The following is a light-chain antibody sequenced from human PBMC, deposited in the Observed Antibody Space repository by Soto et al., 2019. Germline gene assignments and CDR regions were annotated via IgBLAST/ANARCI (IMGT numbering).Light chain of an antibody. J-gene: IGLJ2*01. Sequence: QSVLTQPPSASGTPGQRVTISCSGSNSNIGSNPVHWYQQFPGTAPKVLIYSNYQRPSGVPDRFSGSKSVTSASLAISGLQSEDEADDYCAAGDDRLSDLLFGGGTKVTVL. CDR1: NSNIGSNP. CDR2: SNY. V-gene: IGLV1-44*01. CDR3: AAGDDRLSDLL.